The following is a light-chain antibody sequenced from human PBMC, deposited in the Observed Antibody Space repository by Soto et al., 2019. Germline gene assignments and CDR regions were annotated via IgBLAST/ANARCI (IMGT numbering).Light chain of an antibody. CDR3: SSYTSSSTRV. V-gene: IGLV2-14*02. CDR2: EVS. Sequence: QSVLTQSASVSGFPGQSITISCTGTSSDVGSYNLVSWYQQHPGKAPKLMIYEVSNRPSGVSNRFSGSKSGNTASLTISGLQAEDEADYYCSSYTSSSTRVFGTGTKFTVL. CDR1: SSDVGSYNL. J-gene: IGLJ1*01.